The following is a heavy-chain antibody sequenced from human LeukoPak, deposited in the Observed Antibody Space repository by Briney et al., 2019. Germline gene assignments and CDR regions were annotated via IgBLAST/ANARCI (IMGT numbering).Heavy chain of an antibody. Sequence: GGTLRLSCAASGFTFSSYGMSWVRQAPGKGLEWVSAISGSGGSTFYADSVKGRFTISRDNSKNTVYLQMNSLRAEDTAVYYCAKGGSYRSQPYFDYWGQGTPVTVSS. CDR3: AKGGSYRSQPYFDY. D-gene: IGHD3-16*02. CDR2: ISGSGGST. CDR1: GFTFSSYG. V-gene: IGHV3-23*01. J-gene: IGHJ4*02.